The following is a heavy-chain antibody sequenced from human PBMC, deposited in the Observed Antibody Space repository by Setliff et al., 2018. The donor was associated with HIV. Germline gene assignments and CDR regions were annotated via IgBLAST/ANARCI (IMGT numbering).Heavy chain of an antibody. J-gene: IGHJ3*02. CDR2: IVVGSGKT. D-gene: IGHD3-16*01. CDR1: GFTFTGSA. CDR3: ATVGPTIWGAFDI. Sequence: SVKVSCKASGFTFTGSAVQWMRQARGQRPEWIGWIVVGSGKTIYAQKFQGRVTMTEDTSTDTAYMELSSLRSEDTAVYYCATVGPTIWGAFDIWGQGTMVTVS. V-gene: IGHV1-58*01.